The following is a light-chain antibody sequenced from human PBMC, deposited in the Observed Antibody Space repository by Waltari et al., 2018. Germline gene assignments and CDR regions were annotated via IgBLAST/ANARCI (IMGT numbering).Light chain of an antibody. CDR1: QSISSS. CDR3: QQSYSTPYT. CDR2: AAS. V-gene: IGKV1-39*01. Sequence: DIQMTQSPPSLSASVGDRVTITCRAGQSISSSLNWYQQRPGRAPDLLIYAASSLWSGVPSRFSGSGSGTDFTLTISSLQPEDFATYYCQQSYSTPYTFGQGTKLELK. J-gene: IGKJ2*01.